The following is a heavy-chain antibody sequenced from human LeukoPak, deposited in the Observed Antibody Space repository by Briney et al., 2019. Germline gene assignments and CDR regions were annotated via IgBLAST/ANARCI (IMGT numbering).Heavy chain of an antibody. CDR3: AGKYYYDSSGYFYVDY. J-gene: IGHJ4*02. Sequence: SDTLSLTCSVSGYSISSGYYWGWVRQPPGKGPECLGSIYRSGSTYYNPSLKSRVTISVDTSNNQFSLKLNSVTAADTAVYYWAGKYYYDSSGYFYVDYWGQGTLVTVSS. D-gene: IGHD3-22*01. V-gene: IGHV4-38-2*02. CDR1: GYSISSGYY. CDR2: IYRSGST.